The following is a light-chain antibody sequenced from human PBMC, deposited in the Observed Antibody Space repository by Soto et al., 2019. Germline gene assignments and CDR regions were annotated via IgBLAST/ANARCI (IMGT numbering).Light chain of an antibody. V-gene: IGLV2-8*01. CDR3: SSYAATSNLV. J-gene: IGLJ2*01. Sequence: QSVLTQPPSASGSPGQSVTISCTGTSNDIGGFNYVFWYQQHPGKAPKLIIYEVTERPSRVPDRFSGSKSGNTASLTVSGLQADDEADYYCSSYAATSNLVFGGGTKLTVL. CDR1: SNDIGGFNY. CDR2: EVT.